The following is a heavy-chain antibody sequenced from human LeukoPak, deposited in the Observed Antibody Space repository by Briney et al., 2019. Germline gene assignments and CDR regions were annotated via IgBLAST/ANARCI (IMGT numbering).Heavy chain of an antibody. CDR3: ALGGYSSGWYYFDY. J-gene: IGHJ4*02. CDR1: GFTFSSYG. V-gene: IGHV3-33*01. CDR2: IWYDGSNK. Sequence: PGGSLRLSCAASGFTFSSYGMHWVRQAPGKGLEWVAVIWYDGSNKYYADSVKGRSTISRDNSKNTLYLQMNRLRAEDTAVYYCALGGYSSGWYYFDYWGQGTLVTVSS. D-gene: IGHD6-19*01.